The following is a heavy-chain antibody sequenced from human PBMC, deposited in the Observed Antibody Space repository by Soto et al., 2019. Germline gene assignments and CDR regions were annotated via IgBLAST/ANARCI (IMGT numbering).Heavy chain of an antibody. CDR2: INPNGGSI. D-gene: IGHD3-9*01. V-gene: IGHV1-46*01. J-gene: IGHJ4*02. Sequence: QVRLVQSGAEVKAPGASVKVSCKAPGDTFTSYYMHWVRQAPGHGLEWMGVINPNGGSIRFAQKFQGRVTMTRDTSRSTVYMELRSLRPDDTAVYFCVLGGLETGYYRDMDYWGQGTLVSVSS. CDR3: VLGGLETGYYRDMDY. CDR1: GDTFTSYY.